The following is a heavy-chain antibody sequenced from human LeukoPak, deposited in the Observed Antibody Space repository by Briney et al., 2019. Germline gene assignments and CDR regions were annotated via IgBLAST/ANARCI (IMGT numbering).Heavy chain of an antibody. J-gene: IGHJ4*02. CDR2: INHSGST. D-gene: IGHD1-26*01. V-gene: IGHV4-38-2*02. Sequence: SETLSLTCTVSGYSISSGYYWGWTRQPPGKGLEWIGEINHSGSTNYNPSLKSRVTISVDTSKNQFSLKLSSVTAADTAVYYCAGGWELIVWNYWGQGTLVTVSS. CDR3: AGGWELIVWNY. CDR1: GYSISSGYY.